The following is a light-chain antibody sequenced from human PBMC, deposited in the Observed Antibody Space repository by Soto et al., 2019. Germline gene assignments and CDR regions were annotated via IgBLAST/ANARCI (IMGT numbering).Light chain of an antibody. CDR1: INDVGGYNY. Sequence: SVLTQPTSTARAPGPSVTISCAGTINDVGGYNYVSWYQQHPGKVPQLMIYQVTKRPSGVPDRFSASKSDTTASLTISGLQAEDEGDYYCMSYAGGNRFVFGTG. CDR3: MSYAGGNRFV. V-gene: IGLV2-8*02. J-gene: IGLJ1*01. CDR2: QVT.